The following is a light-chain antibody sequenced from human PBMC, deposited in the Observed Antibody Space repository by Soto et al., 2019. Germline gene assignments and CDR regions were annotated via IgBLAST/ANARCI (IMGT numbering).Light chain of an antibody. J-gene: IGKJ4*01. CDR2: AAS. CDR3: QQSYSTPPT. V-gene: IGKV1-39*01. Sequence: DIQMTQSPSSLSASVGDRVTITCRASQSISSYLNWYQQKPGKAPKLLIYAASSLQSGAPSRFSGSGSGTDFTLTTSSLQPEDFATYYCQQSYSTPPTFVGGTKVEIK. CDR1: QSISSY.